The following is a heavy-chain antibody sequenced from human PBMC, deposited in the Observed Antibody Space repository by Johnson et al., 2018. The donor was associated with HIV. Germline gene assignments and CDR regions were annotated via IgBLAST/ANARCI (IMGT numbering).Heavy chain of an antibody. Sequence: VQLVEFGGGLVQPGRSLRLSCAASGFTFDDYAMHWVRQAPGKGLEWVSGISWNSGSIGYADSVKGRFTISRDTSENTVYLQMSSLRAEDTAMYYCARDGESQQLPLGDAFDVWGQGTMVTVSS. CDR2: ISWNSGSI. CDR1: GFTFDDYA. D-gene: IGHD6-13*01. J-gene: IGHJ3*01. CDR3: ARDGESQQLPLGDAFDV. V-gene: IGHV3-9*01.